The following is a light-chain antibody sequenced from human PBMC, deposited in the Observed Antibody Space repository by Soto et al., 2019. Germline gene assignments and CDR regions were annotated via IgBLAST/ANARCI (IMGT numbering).Light chain of an antibody. V-gene: IGLV1-44*01. Sequence: QSVVTQPPSASGTPGQRVTISCSGSSSNIGSNPVNWYQQLPGAAPKLLIYHGNQRPSGVPDRFSGSKSGTSASLAIGGLQSEDEADYFCAAWDDNLNGVVFGGGTKLTVL. J-gene: IGLJ2*01. CDR3: AAWDDNLNGVV. CDR2: HGN. CDR1: SSNIGSNP.